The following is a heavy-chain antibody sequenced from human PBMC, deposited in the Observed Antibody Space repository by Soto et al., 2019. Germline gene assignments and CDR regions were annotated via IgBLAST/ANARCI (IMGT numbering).Heavy chain of an antibody. CDR1: GYTFISYY. CDR2: INPSGGST. V-gene: IGHV1-46*01. J-gene: IGHJ4*02. CDR3: ATDPFYGESGSYGIDY. Sequence: GASVKVSCKASGYTFISYYIHWVRQAPGQGLEWMGIINPSGGSTSYAQKFQGRVTMTRDTSTSTVYMELSSLRSEDTAVYYCATDPFYGESGSYGIDYWGQGTLVTVYS. D-gene: IGHD1-26*01.